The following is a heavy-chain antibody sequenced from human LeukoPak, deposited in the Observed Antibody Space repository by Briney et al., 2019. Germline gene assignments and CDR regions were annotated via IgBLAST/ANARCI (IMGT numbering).Heavy chain of an antibody. CDR2: IYYSGST. Sequence: PSETLSLTCTGSGGSISSSSHYWGWIRQPPGKGLEWIGSIYYSGSTYYNPSLKSRVTISADTSKNQVSPRLRSVTAADTAVYYCARPIVGATIGLDYWGQGTLVTVSS. J-gene: IGHJ4*02. V-gene: IGHV4-39*01. D-gene: IGHD1-26*01. CDR3: ARPIVGATIGLDY. CDR1: GGSISSSSHY.